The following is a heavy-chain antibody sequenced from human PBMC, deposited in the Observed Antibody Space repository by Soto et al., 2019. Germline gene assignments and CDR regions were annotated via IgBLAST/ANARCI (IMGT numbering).Heavy chain of an antibody. Sequence: EVQLVESGGGLVQPGGSLRLSCAASGFTFSNAWMSWVRQAPGKGLEWIGRIKSKSDGGTTDYGAPVKGTFTISRDDSKNTLYLQMNSLKTEDTAVYYCTTEYSGGYDHWGQGTLVTVSS. CDR2: IKSKSDGGTT. J-gene: IGHJ5*02. CDR3: TTEYSGGYDH. CDR1: GFTFSNAW. V-gene: IGHV3-15*01. D-gene: IGHD5-12*01.